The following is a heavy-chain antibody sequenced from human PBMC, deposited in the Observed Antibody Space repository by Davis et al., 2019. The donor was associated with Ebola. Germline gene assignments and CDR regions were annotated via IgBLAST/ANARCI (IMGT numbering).Heavy chain of an antibody. V-gene: IGHV1-69*13. J-gene: IGHJ4*02. D-gene: IGHD6-19*01. CDR3: ALRVAGDY. CDR1: GYTFRDYF. CDR2: IIPLFGTT. Sequence: SVKVSCKASGYTFRDYFIHWVRQAPGQGLEWMGGIIPLFGTTTYAQKFQGRLTITADESTTTTYMELSSLKSEDTAVYYCALRVAGDYWGRGTPVTVSS.